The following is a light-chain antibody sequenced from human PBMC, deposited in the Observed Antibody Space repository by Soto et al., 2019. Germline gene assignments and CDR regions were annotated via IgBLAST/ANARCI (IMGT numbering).Light chain of an antibody. CDR2: GAS. V-gene: IGKV3-15*01. CDR1: QSVRTN. CDR3: QQYNNWPPIT. J-gene: IGKJ5*01. Sequence: EIMMTQSPATLSLSPGETATLSCRASQSVRTNLAWYQQKPGQAPRLLIFGASTRAAGVSARFTGSGSGTEFTLTISSLQSEDFAVYYCQQYNNWPPITFGQGTRLEI.